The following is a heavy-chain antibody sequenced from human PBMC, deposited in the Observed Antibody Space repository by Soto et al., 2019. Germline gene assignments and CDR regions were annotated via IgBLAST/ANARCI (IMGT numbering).Heavy chain of an antibody. V-gene: IGHV1-24*01. Sequence: ASVKVACKASGYTLTELSMHWVRQAPGKGLEWMGGFDPEDGETIYAQKFQGRVTMTEDTSTDTAYMELSSLRSEDTAVYYCATETYDILTGRLYYYYGMDVWGQGTTVTVSS. CDR1: GYTLTELS. J-gene: IGHJ6*02. CDR3: ATETYDILTGRLYYYYGMDV. CDR2: FDPEDGET. D-gene: IGHD3-9*01.